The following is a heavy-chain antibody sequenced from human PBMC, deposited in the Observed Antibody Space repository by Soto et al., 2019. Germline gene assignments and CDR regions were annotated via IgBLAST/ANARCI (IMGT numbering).Heavy chain of an antibody. CDR3: ARGYSNDGYCGMDV. V-gene: IGHV1-8*01. D-gene: IGHD4-4*01. CDR2: MNPNSGNV. CDR1: GYTFTNHD. J-gene: IGHJ6*02. Sequence: QVQLVQSGAEVKKPGASVKVSCKASGYTFTNHDINWVRQATGQGLEWMGWMNPNSGNVGYAQKFQGSVTMTRNTSSSTAYMLMSILRSDDTAVYYCARGYSNDGYCGMDVVGQWTTVTVSS.